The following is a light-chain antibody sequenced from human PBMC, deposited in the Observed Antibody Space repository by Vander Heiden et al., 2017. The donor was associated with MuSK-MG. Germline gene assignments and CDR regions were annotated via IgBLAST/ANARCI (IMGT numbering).Light chain of an antibody. CDR2: EAS. CDR1: QTIGSW. J-gene: IGKJ2*01. Sequence: DIQMTQSRSTLSASIGARVTITCRASQTIGSWLAWYQQKPGKGPNLLIYEASSLQSGVPSRFSGSGSGTEFTLTITSLQPDDFASYYCQQDNSYPYTFGQGTKMEMK. V-gene: IGKV1-5*03. CDR3: QQDNSYPYT.